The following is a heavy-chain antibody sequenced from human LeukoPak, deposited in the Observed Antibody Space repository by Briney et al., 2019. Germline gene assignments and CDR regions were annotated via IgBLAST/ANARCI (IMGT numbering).Heavy chain of an antibody. D-gene: IGHD5-12*01. J-gene: IGHJ6*03. CDR1: GGTFTSYA. CDR2: IIPIFGTA. CDR3: ARARRLGLRLNYYYYMDV. V-gene: IGHV1-69*06. Sequence: SVKVSCKASGGTFTSYAISWVRQAPGQGLEWMGGIIPIFGTANYAQKFQGRVTITADKSTSTAYMELSSLRSEDTAVYYCARARRLGLRLNYYYYMDVWGKGTTVTVSS.